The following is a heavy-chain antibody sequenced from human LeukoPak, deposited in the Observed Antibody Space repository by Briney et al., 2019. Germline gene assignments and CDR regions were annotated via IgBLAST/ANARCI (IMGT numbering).Heavy chain of an antibody. V-gene: IGHV4-59*08. Sequence: SETLSLTCTVSGGSISSYYWSWIRQPPGKGLEWVGDIYYSGSTNYNPSLKSRVTISVDTSKNQFSLKLSSVTAADTAVYYCARLAYCGGDCYSGFDYWGQGTLVTVSS. CDR3: ARLAYCGGDCYSGFDY. D-gene: IGHD2-21*02. CDR1: GGSISSYY. J-gene: IGHJ4*02. CDR2: IYYSGST.